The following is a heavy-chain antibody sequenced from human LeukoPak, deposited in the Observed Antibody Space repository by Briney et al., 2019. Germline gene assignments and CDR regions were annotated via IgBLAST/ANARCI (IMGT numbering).Heavy chain of an antibody. V-gene: IGHV3-7*01. CDR3: ARDPAEWQVPIDS. J-gene: IGHJ5*02. Sequence: GGSLRLSCAGSGFTFSNYWMSRVRQAPGKGLEWVAYIKEDGSETKYVDSVKGRFTISRDNAKNSLYLHMSNLRAEDTAVYFCARDPAEWQVPIDSCGQGTLVTVSS. D-gene: IGHD6-19*01. CDR1: GFTFSNYW. CDR2: IKEDGSET.